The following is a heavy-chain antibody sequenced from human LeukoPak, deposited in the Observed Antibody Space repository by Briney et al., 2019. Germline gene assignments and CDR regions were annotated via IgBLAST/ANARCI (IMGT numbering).Heavy chain of an antibody. Sequence: ASVKVSCTASGYTFTSYYMHWVRQAPGRGLEWMGIINPSGGSTSYAQKFQGRVTMTRDTSTSTVYMELSSLRSEDTAVYYCARDMDYYGSGSYYSNWFDPWGQGTLVTVSS. D-gene: IGHD3-10*01. V-gene: IGHV1-46*01. CDR3: ARDMDYYGSGSYYSNWFDP. CDR1: GYTFTSYY. CDR2: INPSGGST. J-gene: IGHJ5*02.